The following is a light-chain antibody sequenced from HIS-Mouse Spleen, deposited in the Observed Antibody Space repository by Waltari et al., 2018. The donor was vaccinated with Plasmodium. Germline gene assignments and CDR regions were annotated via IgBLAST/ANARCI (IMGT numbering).Light chain of an antibody. CDR1: ALPKTY. Sequence: SYELTQPPSVSVSPGQTARITCSGDALPKTYAYWYQQKSGQAPVLVIYEDSKRPSGIRERFAGSSSGTMATLTISGAQVEDEADYYCYSTDSSGNHRVFGGGTKLTVL. CDR2: EDS. J-gene: IGLJ3*02. CDR3: YSTDSSGNHRV. V-gene: IGLV3-10*01.